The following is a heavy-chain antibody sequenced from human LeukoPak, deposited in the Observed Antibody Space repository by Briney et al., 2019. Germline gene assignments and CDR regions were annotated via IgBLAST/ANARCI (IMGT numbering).Heavy chain of an antibody. V-gene: IGHV3-7*01. CDR3: ARSFLMSLGELLSGGFDV. CDR2: IQHDGSDQ. CDR1: GFTFSNYW. J-gene: IGHJ3*01. Sequence: GGSLRLSCAASGFTFSNYWMSWLRQAPGKGLEWVANIQHDGSDQYYEDSVKGRFTISRDNAKDSLFLQMNSLRVEDTAVYFCARSFLMSLGELLSGGFDVWGQGTMVTVSS. D-gene: IGHD3-16*01.